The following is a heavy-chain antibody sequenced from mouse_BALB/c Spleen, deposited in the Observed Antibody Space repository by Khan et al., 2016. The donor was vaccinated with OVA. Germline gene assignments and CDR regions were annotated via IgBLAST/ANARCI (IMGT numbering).Heavy chain of an antibody. CDR2: IWNDGNT. J-gene: IGHJ4*01. Sequence: VELKESGPGLVAPSQSLSITCTISGFSLTNYGVHWVRQPPGKGLEWLVVIWNDGNTAYNSALKSRLTISKDNSKSQVFLKMNSLQTDETAMYFCARQPYYHYNIMDYWGQGTSVTVSS. CDR1: GFSLTNYG. D-gene: IGHD2-10*01. CDR3: ARQPYYHYNIMDY. V-gene: IGHV2-6-1*01.